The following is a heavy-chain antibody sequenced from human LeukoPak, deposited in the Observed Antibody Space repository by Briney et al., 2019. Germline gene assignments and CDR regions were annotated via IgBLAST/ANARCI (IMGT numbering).Heavy chain of an antibody. J-gene: IGHJ4*02. CDR3: AKVLGRWINDY. V-gene: IGHV3-23*01. CDR2: ISGSGGST. Sequence: PGGSLRLSCAASGFTFSSHAMSWVRQAPGKGLERVSGISGSGGSTYYADSVKGRFTISRDNSKNTLFLQMNSLRAEDTAVYYCAKVLGRWINDYWGQGTLVTVSS. D-gene: IGHD5-12*01. CDR1: GFTFSSHA.